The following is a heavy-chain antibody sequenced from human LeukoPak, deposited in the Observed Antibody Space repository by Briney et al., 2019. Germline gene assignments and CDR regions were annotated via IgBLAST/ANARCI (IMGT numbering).Heavy chain of an antibody. CDR3: AKRAVVIRVILVGFHKEAYYFDS. D-gene: IGHD3-22*01. CDR1: GFTFSSYA. CDR2: IRGSDDST. V-gene: IGHV3-23*01. Sequence: GGSLRLSCAASGFTFSSYAMTWVRQAPGKGLEWVSTIRGSDDSTYYADSVKGRFTISRDNPRNTLYLQMNSLRAEDTAVYFCAKRAVVIRVILVGFHKEAYYFDSWGQGALVTVSS. J-gene: IGHJ4*02.